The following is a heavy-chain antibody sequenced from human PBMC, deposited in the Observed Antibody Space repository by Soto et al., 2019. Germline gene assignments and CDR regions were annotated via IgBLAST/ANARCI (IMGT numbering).Heavy chain of an antibody. CDR1: GYTFNDYF. D-gene: IGHD4-4*01. V-gene: IGHV1-2*04. CDR3: ARVTATSPDAWIDP. CDR2: INPNSGST. Sequence: QVQLVQSGAEVKKPGASVNVSCRASGYTFNDYFLHWVRQAPGQGLECLGWINPNSGSTHFAEKFEGLVTMTRDASITTVYLVINRLRSDDTSVYYCARVTATSPDAWIDPCGQGTLVTVSS. J-gene: IGHJ5*02.